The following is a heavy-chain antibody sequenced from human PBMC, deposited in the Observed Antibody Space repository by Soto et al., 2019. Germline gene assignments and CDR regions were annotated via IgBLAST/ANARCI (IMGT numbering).Heavy chain of an antibody. D-gene: IGHD3-22*01. CDR1: GGSISSYY. J-gene: IGHJ4*02. CDR2: IHYSGST. Sequence: SETLSITCTVSGGSISSYYWSWSRQSPGKGLEWIGYIHYSGSTNYNPSLKSRVTMSIDTSRNRFSLKLSSVTAADTAVYYCARSIDNSGYYFSNCWGQGTLVTVSS. CDR3: ARSIDNSGYYFSNC. V-gene: IGHV4-59*01.